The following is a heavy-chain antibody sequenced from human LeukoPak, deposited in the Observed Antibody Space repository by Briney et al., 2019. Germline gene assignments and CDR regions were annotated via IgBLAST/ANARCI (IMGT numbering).Heavy chain of an antibody. Sequence: AGGSLRLSCGASGFTFSNYWMSWVRQTPGKGLEWVATMDGGGSATYYVDSVKGRFTITRDNAKNSLFLQMNSLRAEDTALYYCANEEWYRFDYWGQGTLVTVPS. CDR2: MDGGGSAT. D-gene: IGHD2-8*01. CDR1: GFTFSNYW. CDR3: ANEEWYRFDY. J-gene: IGHJ4*02. V-gene: IGHV3-7*03.